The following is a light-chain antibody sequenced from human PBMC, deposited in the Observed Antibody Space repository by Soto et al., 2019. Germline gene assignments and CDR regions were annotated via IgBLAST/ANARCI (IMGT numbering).Light chain of an antibody. CDR1: SSDVGGYNY. CDR2: EVS. V-gene: IGLV2-14*01. CDR3: QSFDSSLTAPI. Sequence: QSALTQPASVSGSPGQSITISCTGTSSDVGGYNYVSWYQQHPGKAPKLMIYEVSNRPSGVSNRFSGSKSGNTASLTISGLQAEDEADYYCQSFDSSLTAPILGVGTKLTVL. J-gene: IGLJ2*01.